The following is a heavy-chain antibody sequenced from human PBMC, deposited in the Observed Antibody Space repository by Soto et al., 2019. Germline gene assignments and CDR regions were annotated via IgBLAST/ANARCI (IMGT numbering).Heavy chain of an antibody. CDR3: ARDPSTSLDY. V-gene: IGHV1-46*01. CDR2: INPSGGST. CDR1: GYTFTSYY. D-gene: IGHD6-6*01. Sequence: QVQLVQSGAEVKKPGASVKVSCRASGYTFTSYYMHWVRQAPGQGLEWKGLINPSGGSTTYAQRFQGRVTMTRDTSTSTVYMELSRLRSEDTAVYYCARDPSTSLDYWGQGTLVTVSS. J-gene: IGHJ4*02.